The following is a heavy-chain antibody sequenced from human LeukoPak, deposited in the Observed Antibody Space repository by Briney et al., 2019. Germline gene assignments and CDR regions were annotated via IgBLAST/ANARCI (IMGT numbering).Heavy chain of an antibody. V-gene: IGHV1-69*05. Sequence: SVKVSCXASGGTFSSDPITWVRQAPGQGLEWMGGTIPFLGATTYAQRFQGRISITTDESTTTAYMELRSLRSEDTAVYYCARDKNLGGCGSRSCYGVWPFDIWGQGTMVTVSS. J-gene: IGHJ3*02. CDR2: TIPFLGAT. D-gene: IGHD2-2*01. CDR1: GGTFSSDP. CDR3: ARDKNLGGCGSRSCYGVWPFDI.